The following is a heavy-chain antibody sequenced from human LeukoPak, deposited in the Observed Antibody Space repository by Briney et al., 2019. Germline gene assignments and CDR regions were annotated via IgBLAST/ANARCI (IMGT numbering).Heavy chain of an antibody. J-gene: IGHJ3*02. Sequence: PGGSLRLSCAASGFTFSSYWMHWVRQAPGKGLVWVSRINSDGSSTSYADSVKGRFTISRDNAKNTLYLQMNSLRAEDTAVYYCAKGDRSTSCYCDAFDIWGQGTMVIVSA. V-gene: IGHV3-74*01. CDR3: AKGDRSTSCYCDAFDI. D-gene: IGHD2-2*01. CDR2: INSDGSST. CDR1: GFTFSSYW.